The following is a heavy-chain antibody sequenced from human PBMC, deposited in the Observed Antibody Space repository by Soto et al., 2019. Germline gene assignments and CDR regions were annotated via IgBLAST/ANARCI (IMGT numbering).Heavy chain of an antibody. D-gene: IGHD5-12*01. CDR3: ARGNHRWLPLWYFDL. J-gene: IGHJ2*01. V-gene: IGHV1-69*12. CDR2: IIPIFGTV. CDR1: GVTFSNYP. Sequence: QVQLVQSGAEVKKPGSSVKVSCKASGVTFSNYPISWVRQAPGQGLEWMGGIIPIFGTVNYAQKFQGRVTITADESTSTAYMELSSLRSEDTAVYYCARGNHRWLPLWYFDLWGRGTLVTVSS.